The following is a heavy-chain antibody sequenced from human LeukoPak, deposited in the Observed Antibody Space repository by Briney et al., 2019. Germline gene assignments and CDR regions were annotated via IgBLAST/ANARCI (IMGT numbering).Heavy chain of an antibody. J-gene: IGHJ4*02. CDR2: IKQDGSEK. CDR3: ARDRQIAY. CDR1: GSTFSNYW. Sequence: GGSLRLSCAASGSTFSNYWLTWVRQAPGQGLEWVANIKQDGSEKHYVDSVKGRFTISRDNAKNSLYLQMNSLRAKDTAVYYCARDRQIAYWGQGTLVTVSS. V-gene: IGHV3-7*01.